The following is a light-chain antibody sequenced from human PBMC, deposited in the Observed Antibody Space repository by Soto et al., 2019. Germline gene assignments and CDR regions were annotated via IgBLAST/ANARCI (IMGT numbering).Light chain of an antibody. CDR3: ASWDASLNGPV. CDR1: SSNIGTNA. CDR2: NNY. Sequence: QSVLTQPPSASWTPGQRVTISCSGSSSNIGTNAVNWYQHLPGTAPKLLIYNNYQRPSGVPDRFSGSKSGTSASLAISGLRSDDEADYYCASWDASLNGPVFGGGTKLTVL. J-gene: IGLJ3*02. V-gene: IGLV1-44*01.